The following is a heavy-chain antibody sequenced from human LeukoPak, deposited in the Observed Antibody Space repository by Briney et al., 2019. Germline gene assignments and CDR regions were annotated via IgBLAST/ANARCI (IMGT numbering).Heavy chain of an antibody. J-gene: IGHJ4*02. D-gene: IGHD2-15*01. V-gene: IGHV4-59*01. CDR3: ARETYCSGGTCFFGPDY. CDR2: ISYSGSA. CDR1: GGSFSTYY. Sequence: SETLSLTCTVSGGSFSTYYWSWIRQPPGKGLEWIGYISYSGSANYNPSLKSRVAISVDTSKKQVSLKLRSVTAADTAVYHCARETYCSGGTCFFGPDYWGQGTLVTVSS.